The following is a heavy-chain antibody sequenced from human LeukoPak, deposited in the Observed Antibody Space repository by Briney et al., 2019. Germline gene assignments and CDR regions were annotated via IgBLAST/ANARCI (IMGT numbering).Heavy chain of an antibody. D-gene: IGHD1-7*01. CDR2: ISSSGSTI. Sequence: GGSLRLSCAASGFTFSSYEMNWVRQAPGKGLEWVSYISSSGSTIYYADSVKGRFTISRDNAKNSLYLQMNGLRAEDTAVYYCAREGTGTTARYYYYMDVWGKGTTVTVSS. CDR1: GFTFSSYE. V-gene: IGHV3-48*03. CDR3: AREGTGTTARYYYYMDV. J-gene: IGHJ6*03.